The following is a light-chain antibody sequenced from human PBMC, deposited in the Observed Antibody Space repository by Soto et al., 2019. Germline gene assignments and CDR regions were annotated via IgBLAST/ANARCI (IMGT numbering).Light chain of an antibody. Sequence: EIVLTQSPGTLSLSPGERATLSCRASQSVNSNYLAWYQQKPGQAPRLLIYGASSRATGIPDRFSGSGSVTDFTLTISRLEPEDFAVYYCQQDGSSPLFTFGPGTKVDIK. CDR2: GAS. J-gene: IGKJ3*01. CDR3: QQDGSSPLFT. CDR1: QSVNSNY. V-gene: IGKV3-20*01.